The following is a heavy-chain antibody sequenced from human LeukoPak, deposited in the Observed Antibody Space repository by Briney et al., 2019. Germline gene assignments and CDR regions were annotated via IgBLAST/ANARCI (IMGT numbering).Heavy chain of an antibody. CDR2: IRQDGSEI. CDR3: AREGPAYSGYESPYFDS. J-gene: IGHJ4*02. CDR1: GFTFSSFS. Sequence: SGGSLRRSCAASGFTFSSFSMSWVRQAPGKGLEWVANIRQDGSEIYYVHSVKGRFTISRDYAKNSLYLQMNSLRAEDTAVYYCAREGPAYSGYESPYFDSWGQGTLVTVSS. D-gene: IGHD5-12*01. V-gene: IGHV3-7*01.